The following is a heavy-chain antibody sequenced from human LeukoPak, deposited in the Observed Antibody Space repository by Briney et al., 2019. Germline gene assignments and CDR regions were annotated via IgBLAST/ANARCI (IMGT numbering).Heavy chain of an antibody. J-gene: IGHJ6*02. D-gene: IGHD6-13*01. CDR1: GFTFDDYG. Sequence: PGGSLRLSCAASGFTFDDYGMSWVRQAPGKGLEWVSGINSDGSSTSYADSVKGRFTISRDNAKNTLYLQMNSLRAEDTAVYYCARDFEAAVSYYYGMDVWGQGTTVTVSS. CDR3: ARDFEAAVSYYYGMDV. CDR2: INSDGSST. V-gene: IGHV3-74*01.